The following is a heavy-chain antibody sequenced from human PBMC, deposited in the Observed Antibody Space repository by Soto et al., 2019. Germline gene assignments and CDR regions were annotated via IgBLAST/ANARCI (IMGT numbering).Heavy chain of an antibody. V-gene: IGHV4-31*03. J-gene: IGHJ5*02. CDR1: GGSISSGGYY. CDR3: AGRPGGVRGVWFDP. D-gene: IGHD3-10*01. CDR2: IYYSGST. Sequence: QVQLQESGPGLVKPSQTLSLTCTVSGGSISSGGYYWSWIRQHPGKGLEWIGYIYYSGSTYYNPSLKRRLTRSVDPSKNQFSLKLSFVTAADTAVYYCAGRPGGVRGVWFDPWGQGTLVTVSS.